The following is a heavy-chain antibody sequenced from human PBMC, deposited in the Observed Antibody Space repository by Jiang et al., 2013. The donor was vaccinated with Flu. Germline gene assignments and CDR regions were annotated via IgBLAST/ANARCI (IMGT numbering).Heavy chain of an antibody. V-gene: IGHV2-70*11. CDR3: ARRLSSGWSMDV. D-gene: IGHD6-19*01. J-gene: IGHJ6*02. CDR2: IDWDDDK. CDR1: GFSLSTSGMC. Sequence: TQTLTLTCTFSGFSLSTSGMCVSWIRQPPGKALEWLARIDWDDDKYYSTSLKTRLTISKDTSKNQVVLTMTNMDPVDTATYYCARRLSSGWSMDVWGQGTTVTVSS.